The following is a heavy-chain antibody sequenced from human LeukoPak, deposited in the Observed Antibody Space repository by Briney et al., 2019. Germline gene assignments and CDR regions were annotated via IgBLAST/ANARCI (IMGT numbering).Heavy chain of an antibody. V-gene: IGHV1-69*13. CDR1: GYTFTSYY. D-gene: IGHD6-6*01. CDR2: IIPIFGTA. Sequence: ASVKVSCKASGYTFTSYYMHWVRQAPGQGLEWMGGIIPIFGTANYAQKFQGRVTITADESTSTAYMELSSLRSEDTAVYYCARDRYSSSSHYFDYWGQGTLVTVSS. CDR3: ARDRYSSSSHYFDY. J-gene: IGHJ4*02.